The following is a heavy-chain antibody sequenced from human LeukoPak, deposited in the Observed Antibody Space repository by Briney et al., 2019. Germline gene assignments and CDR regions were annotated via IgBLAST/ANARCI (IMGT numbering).Heavy chain of an antibody. J-gene: IGHJ4*02. D-gene: IGHD2-2*02. V-gene: IGHV3-30-3*01. CDR1: GFTFSSYA. CDR2: IPYDGTNK. CDR3: ARDPLYTNSPPSYFDY. Sequence: GRSLRLSCAASGFTFSSYAMNWVRQAPGKGLEWVAIIPYDGTNKDYADSVKGRFTISRDNSRNTLYLQMNSLRAEDTAVYHCARDPLYTNSPPSYFDYWGQGTLVTVSS.